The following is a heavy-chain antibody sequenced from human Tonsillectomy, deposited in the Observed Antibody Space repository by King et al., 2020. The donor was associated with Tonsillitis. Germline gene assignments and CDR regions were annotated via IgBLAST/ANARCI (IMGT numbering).Heavy chain of an antibody. J-gene: IGHJ4*02. D-gene: IGHD5-12*01. CDR1: GFTFSSFS. Sequence: VQLVESGGGLVKPGGSLRLSCAASGFTFSSFSINWVRQAPGKGLEWVSSISSSSTYIYYSDSVKGRFTISRDNAKNSLYLQINSLRAEETAIYYCARGDHIVATDDSLAYWGQGTLVTVSS. CDR3: ARGDHIVATDDSLAY. CDR2: ISSSSTYI. V-gene: IGHV3-21*01.